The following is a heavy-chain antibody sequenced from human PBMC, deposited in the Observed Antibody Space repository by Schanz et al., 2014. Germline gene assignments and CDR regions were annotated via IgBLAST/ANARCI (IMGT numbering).Heavy chain of an antibody. V-gene: IGHV1-18*04. Sequence: QVQLIQSGAEVKKPGASVKVSCKSSGYTFTNHGITWVRQAPGQGLEWMGWINPSNGNTVYAQNFQGRITMTTETSATIASMELRSLRSDDSAVYYCARAGFCSGSACYSLGIDYWGQGTLVTVSS. D-gene: IGHD2-15*01. J-gene: IGHJ4*02. CDR3: ARAGFCSGSACYSLGIDY. CDR1: GYTFTNHG. CDR2: INPSNGNT.